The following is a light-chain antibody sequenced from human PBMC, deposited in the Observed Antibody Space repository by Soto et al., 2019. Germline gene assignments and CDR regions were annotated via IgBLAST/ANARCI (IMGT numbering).Light chain of an antibody. J-gene: IGKJ2*01. CDR2: AAS. Sequence: DIQMTQSRSSLSASVGDRVTITCRASQSISNYLNWYQQKPGKAPKLLIYAASTLQSGVPSRFSGSGSGTDFTLTISSLQPADFATYYCQQSYTTPYTFGQGTKLEIK. CDR3: QQSYTTPYT. CDR1: QSISNY. V-gene: IGKV1-39*01.